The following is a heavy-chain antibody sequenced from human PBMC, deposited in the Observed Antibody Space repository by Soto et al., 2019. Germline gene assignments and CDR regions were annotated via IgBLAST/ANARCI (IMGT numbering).Heavy chain of an antibody. CDR3: AREYYYGSGGWFDP. Sequence: GGSLRLSCAASGFTVSSNYMSWVRQAPGKGLEWVSVIYSGGSTYYADSVKGRFTISRDNSKNTLYLQMNSLRAEDTAVYYCAREYYYGSGGWFDPWGQGTLVTVSS. CDR1: GFTVSSNY. J-gene: IGHJ5*02. V-gene: IGHV3-66*01. CDR2: IYSGGST. D-gene: IGHD3-10*01.